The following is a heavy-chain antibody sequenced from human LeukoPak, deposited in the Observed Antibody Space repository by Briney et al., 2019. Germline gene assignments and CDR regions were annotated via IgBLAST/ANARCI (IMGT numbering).Heavy chain of an antibody. CDR3: ARVRCSSNSCFPDY. CDR1: EFIFSNYW. D-gene: IGHD2-2*01. Sequence: GGSLRLSCAASEFIFSNYWMSWVRQAPGKGLEWVANIKPDGSEKNYVDSVRGRFTISRDNAKSSVFLQMNSLRAEDTAVYYCARVRCSSNSCFPDYWGQGTLVTVSS. CDR2: IKPDGSEK. V-gene: IGHV3-7*01. J-gene: IGHJ4*02.